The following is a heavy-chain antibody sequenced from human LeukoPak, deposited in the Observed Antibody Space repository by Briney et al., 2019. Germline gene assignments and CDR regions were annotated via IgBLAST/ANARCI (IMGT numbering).Heavy chain of an antibody. CDR3: ARDIASVRMDV. Sequence: GGSLRLSCAASGFTFRNHGLHWVRQAPGKGLEWVAVIWYDGSNQYYADTVKGRFTISRDNSKNTLYLQMTSLRAEDTAVYYCARDIASVRMDVWGQGTTVTVSS. J-gene: IGHJ6*02. CDR2: IWYDGSNQ. CDR1: GFTFRNHG. D-gene: IGHD2-15*01. V-gene: IGHV3-33*01.